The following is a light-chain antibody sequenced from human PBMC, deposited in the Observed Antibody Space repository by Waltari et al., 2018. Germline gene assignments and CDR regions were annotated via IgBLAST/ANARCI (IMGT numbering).Light chain of an antibody. CDR2: GAS. V-gene: IGKV3-15*01. CDR1: QSVDNN. Sequence: QSPATLSVSPGERATLSCRASQSVDNNLAWYQKKPGQAPRLLIYGASARATGIPARFSGSGSGTEFTLSISSLQSEDFAVYYCQHYNDWPRTFGQGTKVEIK. CDR3: QHYNDWPRT. J-gene: IGKJ1*01.